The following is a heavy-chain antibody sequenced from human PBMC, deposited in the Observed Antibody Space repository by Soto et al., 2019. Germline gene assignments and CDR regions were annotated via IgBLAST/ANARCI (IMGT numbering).Heavy chain of an antibody. J-gene: IGHJ4*02. Sequence: PSETLSLTCTVSGGSISSYYWSWIRQPPGKGLEWIGYIYYSGSTNYNPSLKSRVTISVDTSKNQFSLKLSSVTAADTAVYYGAREWVHGGFDYWGQGTLVTVSS. D-gene: IGHD2-15*01. CDR1: GGSISSYY. V-gene: IGHV4-59*01. CDR2: IYYSGST. CDR3: AREWVHGGFDY.